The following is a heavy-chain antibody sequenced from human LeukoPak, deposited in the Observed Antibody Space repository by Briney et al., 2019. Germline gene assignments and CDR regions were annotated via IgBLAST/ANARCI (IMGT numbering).Heavy chain of an antibody. CDR1: GYTLTSDG. CDR3: ARALPGCYSTNCYGLDY. D-gene: IGHD2-2*01. CDR2: INTNTGNP. V-gene: IGHV7-4-1*02. Sequence: GASVKVSCKASGYTLTSDGMNWVRQAPGQGLEWMGWINTNTGNPTYAQGFTGRFVFSLDTSVNTAYLQISSLKAEDTAVYYCARALPGCYSTNCYGLDYWGRGTLVTVSS. J-gene: IGHJ4*02.